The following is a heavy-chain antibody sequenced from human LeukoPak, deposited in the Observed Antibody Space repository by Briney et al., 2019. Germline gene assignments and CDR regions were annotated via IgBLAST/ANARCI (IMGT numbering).Heavy chain of an antibody. J-gene: IGHJ5*02. D-gene: IGHD2-8*01. CDR1: GFTFSSYA. V-gene: IGHV3-33*08. CDR3: AREQLIPLGWFDP. CDR2: IWYDGSNK. Sequence: GGSLRLSCAASGFTFSSYAMSWVRQAPGKGLEWVAVIWYDGSNKYYADSVKGRFTISRDNSKNTLYLQTNSLRAEDTAVYYCAREQLIPLGWFDPWGQGTLVTVSS.